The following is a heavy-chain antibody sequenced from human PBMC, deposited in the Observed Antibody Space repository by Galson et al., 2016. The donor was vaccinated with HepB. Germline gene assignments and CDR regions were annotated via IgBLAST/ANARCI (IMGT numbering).Heavy chain of an antibody. CDR3: ARHRGWYGEGFFDD. J-gene: IGHJ4*02. D-gene: IGHD6-19*01. CDR1: GGSISSSSYY. V-gene: IGHV3-66*04. Sequence: ETLSLTCTVSGGSISSSSYYWGWIRQPPGKGLEWVSVIYSGGSTYYADSVKGRFTFSRDNSKKTLYLQMNYLRDEDTAVYYCARHRGWYGEGFFDDWGQGTLVTVSS. CDR2: IYSGGST.